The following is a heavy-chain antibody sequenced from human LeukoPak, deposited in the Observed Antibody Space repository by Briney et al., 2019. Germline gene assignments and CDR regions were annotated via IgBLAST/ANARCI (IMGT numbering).Heavy chain of an antibody. CDR2: INPSGSST. CDR1: GYTFISYY. CDR3: ASGYSYGQPTYYYYYYMDV. V-gene: IGHV1-46*01. Sequence: ASVKVSCKASGYTFISYYMHWVRQAPGQGLEWMGIINPSGSSTSYAQKFQGRVTMTRDMSTSTVYMELSSLRYEDTAVYYCASGYSYGQPTYYYYYYMDVWGKGTTVTVSS. J-gene: IGHJ6*03. D-gene: IGHD5-18*01.